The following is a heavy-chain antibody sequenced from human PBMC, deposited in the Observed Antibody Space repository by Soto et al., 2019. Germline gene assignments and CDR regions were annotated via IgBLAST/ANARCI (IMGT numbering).Heavy chain of an antibody. D-gene: IGHD6-6*01. J-gene: IGHJ6*02. V-gene: IGHV5-10-1*01. CDR3: ARKLVSIAARRYGMDV. CDR1: GYSFTSYW. Sequence: PGESLKISCSGSGYSFTSYWISWVRQMPGKGLEWMGRIDPSDSYTNYSPSFQGHVTISADKSISTAYLQWSSLKASDTAMYYCARKLVSIAARRYGMDVGGQGTTVTVS. CDR2: IDPSDSYT.